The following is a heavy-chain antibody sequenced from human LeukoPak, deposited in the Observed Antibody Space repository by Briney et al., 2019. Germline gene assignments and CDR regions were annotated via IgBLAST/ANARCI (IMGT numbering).Heavy chain of an antibody. CDR3: AKDGGYCSSTSCPRGSYFDY. V-gene: IGHV3-30*02. CDR2: IRYDGSNK. Sequence: GGSLRLSCAASGFTFSSYAMHWVRQAPGKGLEWVAFIRYDGSNKYYADSVKGRFTISRDNSKNTLYLQMNSLRAEDTAVYYCAKDGGYCSSTSCPRGSYFDYWGQGTLVTVSS. J-gene: IGHJ4*02. D-gene: IGHD2-2*01. CDR1: GFTFSSYA.